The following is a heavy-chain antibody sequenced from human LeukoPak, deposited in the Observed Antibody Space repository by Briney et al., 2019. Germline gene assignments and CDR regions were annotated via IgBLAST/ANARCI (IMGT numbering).Heavy chain of an antibody. CDR3: ARRRSNYDFWSGQNWFDP. CDR1: GGALSGYY. CDR2: IKRSGST. J-gene: IGHJ5*02. V-gene: IGHV4-34*01. Sequence: SESLSLTCAVSGGALSGYYWGGSREPPGGGVGWGGEIKRSGSTNYNPSHKRRVTITVDTTTHQFSLKLTSVAAADTAVYDCARRRSNYDFWSGQNWFDPWGQGTLVTVSS. D-gene: IGHD3-3*01.